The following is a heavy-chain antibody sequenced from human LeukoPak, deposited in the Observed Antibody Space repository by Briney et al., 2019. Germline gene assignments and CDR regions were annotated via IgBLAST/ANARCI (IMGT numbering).Heavy chain of an antibody. CDR2: INPNSGGT. V-gene: IGHV1-2*02. Sequence: GASVKVSCKASGYTFTGYYMHWVRQAPGQGLEWMGWINPNSGGTNYAQKFQGRVTMTRDTSISTAYMELSRLRSDDTAVYYCARGSYYYDSSGYVGSPSFDYWGQGTLVTVSS. D-gene: IGHD3-22*01. J-gene: IGHJ4*02. CDR1: GYTFTGYY. CDR3: ARGSYYYDSSGYVGSPSFDY.